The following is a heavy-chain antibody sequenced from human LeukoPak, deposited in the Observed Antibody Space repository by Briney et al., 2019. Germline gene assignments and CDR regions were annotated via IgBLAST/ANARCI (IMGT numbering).Heavy chain of an antibody. CDR1: GFTFSSYS. CDR2: ISSSSSTI. CDR3: ARGGTIFGVVIPYFDY. Sequence: GGSLRLSCAASGFTFSSYSMNWVRQAPGKGLEWVSYISSSSSTIYYADSVKGRFTISRDNAKNSLYPQMNSLRAEDTAVYYCARGGTIFGVVIPYFDYWGQGTLVTVSS. J-gene: IGHJ4*02. D-gene: IGHD3-3*01. V-gene: IGHV3-48*01.